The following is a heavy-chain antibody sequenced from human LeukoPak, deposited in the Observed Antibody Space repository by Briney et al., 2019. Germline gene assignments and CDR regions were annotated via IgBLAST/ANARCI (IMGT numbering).Heavy chain of an antibody. D-gene: IGHD6-13*01. CDR1: GYTFTGYY. CDR2: INPNSGGT. V-gene: IGHV1-2*04. Sequence: ASVKVSCKASGYTFTGYYMHWVRQAPGQGLEWMGWINPNSGGTNYAQKFQGWVTMTRDTSISTAYMELSRLRSDDTAVYYCAREQFAGTDIAAAGTTGSLDYWGQGTLVTVSS. J-gene: IGHJ4*02. CDR3: AREQFAGTDIAAAGTTGSLDY.